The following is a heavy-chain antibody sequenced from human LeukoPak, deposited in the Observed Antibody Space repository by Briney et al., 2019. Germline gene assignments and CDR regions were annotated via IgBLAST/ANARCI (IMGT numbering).Heavy chain of an antibody. D-gene: IGHD6-13*01. CDR1: GFPVSSNY. CDR2: INSGGTT. V-gene: IGHV3-66*01. Sequence: GGSLRLSCAASGFPVSSNYMTWVRQAPAKGLEWVSVINSGGTTYYADSVKGRFTISRDNSKNTLNLQMNSLRAEDTAVYYCARAPYSTTWFFDYWGQGTLVTVSS. CDR3: ARAPYSTTWFFDY. J-gene: IGHJ4*02.